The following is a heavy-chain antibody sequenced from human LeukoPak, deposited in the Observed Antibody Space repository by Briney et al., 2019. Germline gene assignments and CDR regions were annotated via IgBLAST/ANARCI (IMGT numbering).Heavy chain of an antibody. CDR1: GFTVSSNY. Sequence: GGSLRLSCAASGFTVSSNYMSWVRQAPGKGLEWVSVIYSGGSTYYADSVKGRFTISRDNSKNTLYLQMNSLRAEDTAVYYCASTVDGGTCDYWGQGTLVTVSS. CDR3: ASTVDGGTCDY. D-gene: IGHD4-23*01. CDR2: IYSGGST. J-gene: IGHJ4*02. V-gene: IGHV3-66*01.